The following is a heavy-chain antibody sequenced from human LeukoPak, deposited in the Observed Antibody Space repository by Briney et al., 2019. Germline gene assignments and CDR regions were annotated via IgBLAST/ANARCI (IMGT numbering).Heavy chain of an antibody. CDR2: IIPILGIP. V-gene: IGHV1-69*02. D-gene: IGHD5-12*01. J-gene: IGHJ4*02. CDR3: ATLTRGATAY. Sequence: ASVKVSCEASGGTSSSYPISWVRQAPGQGLEWMGRIIPILGIPNYAQKFQGRVTISADKSTSTAYMDLSSLRSEDTAVYYCATLTRGATAYWGQGTLVTVSS. CDR1: GGTSSSYP.